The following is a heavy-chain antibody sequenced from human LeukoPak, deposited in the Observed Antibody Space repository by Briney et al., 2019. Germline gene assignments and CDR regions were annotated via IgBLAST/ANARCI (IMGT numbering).Heavy chain of an antibody. D-gene: IGHD3-10*01. CDR3: ARSKNYYGSGSYYNV. CDR1: GYTFTSYD. Sequence: GASVKVSCKASGYTFTSYDINWVRQATGQGLEWMGWMNPNSGNTGYAQKFQGRVTITADKSTSTAYMELSSLRSEDTAVYYCARSKNYYGSGSYYNVWGQGTLVTVSS. CDR2: MNPNSGNT. J-gene: IGHJ4*02. V-gene: IGHV1-8*01.